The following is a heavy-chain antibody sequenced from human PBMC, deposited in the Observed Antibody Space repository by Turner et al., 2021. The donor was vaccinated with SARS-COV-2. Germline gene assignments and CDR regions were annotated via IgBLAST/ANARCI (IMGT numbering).Heavy chain of an antibody. CDR2: IYYSGST. V-gene: IGHV4-39*01. CDR3: AIAPNYYYGMDV. J-gene: IGHJ6*02. CDR1: GGSISSSSYY. Sequence: QLQLQESGPGLVKPSETLSLTCTVSGGSISSSSYYWGWIRQPPGKGLGWIGSIYYSGSTYYNPSLKSRVTISVDTSKNQFSVKLSSVTAADTAVYYCAIAPNYYYGMDVWGQGTTVTVSS.